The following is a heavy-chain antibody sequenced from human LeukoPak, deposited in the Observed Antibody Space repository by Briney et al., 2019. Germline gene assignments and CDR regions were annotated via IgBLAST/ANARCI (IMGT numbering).Heavy chain of an antibody. D-gene: IGHD2/OR15-2a*01. V-gene: IGHV4-31*03. CDR2: ISYSGNT. CDR3: ARGLSGSSEARNFDY. CDR1: GGSLSSGGYY. J-gene: IGHJ4*02. Sequence: SQTLSLTCSVSGGSLSSGGYYWSWIRQHPGKGLEWIGYISYSGNTYYNPSLKSRVTISVDTSKNQFSLKLSSVTAADTAVYYCARGLSGSSEARNFDYWGQGTLVTVSS.